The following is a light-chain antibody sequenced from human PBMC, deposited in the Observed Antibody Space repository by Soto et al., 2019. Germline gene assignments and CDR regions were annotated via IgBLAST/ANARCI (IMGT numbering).Light chain of an antibody. CDR2: DNN. CDR3: GTWDSSLSAYV. V-gene: IGLV1-51*01. Sequence: QSVLTQPPSVSAAPGQKVTISYSGSSSNIGNNYVSWYQHLPGTAPKLLIYDNNKRPSGIPDRFSGSKSGTSATLGITGLQTGDEADYYCGTWDSSLSAYVFGTGTKVTVL. J-gene: IGLJ1*01. CDR1: SSNIGNNY.